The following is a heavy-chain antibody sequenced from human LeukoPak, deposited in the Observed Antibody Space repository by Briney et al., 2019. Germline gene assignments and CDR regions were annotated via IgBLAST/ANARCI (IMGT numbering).Heavy chain of an antibody. CDR1: GGSISSSSYY. D-gene: IGHD3-22*01. Sequence: SETLSLTCTVSGGSISSSSYYWGWIRQPPGKELEWIGSIYYSGSTYYNPSLKSRVTISVDTSKNQFSLKLSSVTAADTAVYYCASSPYYYDSSGPGSLFDYWGQGTLVTVSS. CDR2: IYYSGST. CDR3: ASSPYYYDSSGPGSLFDY. J-gene: IGHJ4*02. V-gene: IGHV4-39*01.